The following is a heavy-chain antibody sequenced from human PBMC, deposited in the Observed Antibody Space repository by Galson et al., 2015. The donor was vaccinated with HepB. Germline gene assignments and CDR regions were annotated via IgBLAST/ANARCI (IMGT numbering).Heavy chain of an antibody. D-gene: IGHD1-26*01. CDR1: GFTFSSYA. CDR3: ARVRMGAFDI. V-gene: IGHV3-30*04. CDR2: ISYDGSNK. Sequence: SLRLSCAASGFTFSSYAMHWVRQAPGKGLEWVAVISYDGSNKYYADSVKGRFTISRDNSKNTLYLQMNSLRAEDTAVYYCARVRMGAFDIWGQGTMVTVSS. J-gene: IGHJ3*02.